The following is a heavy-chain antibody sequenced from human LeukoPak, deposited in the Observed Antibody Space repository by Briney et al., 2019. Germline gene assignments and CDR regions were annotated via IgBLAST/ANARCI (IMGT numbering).Heavy chain of an antibody. V-gene: IGHV4-39*01. CDR3: ARRWGNIVGVTYEY. Sequence: SETLSLTCTTSGSSITSVSHYWGWIRQPPGKGLEWIGDIYYTGSTYYSPSLRSRVTMSVHTSENQFSLRLNSVTAVDTAVYYCARRWGNIVGVTYEYWGQGTLVTVSS. J-gene: IGHJ4*02. D-gene: IGHD3-16*01. CDR2: IYYTGST. CDR1: GSSITSVSHY.